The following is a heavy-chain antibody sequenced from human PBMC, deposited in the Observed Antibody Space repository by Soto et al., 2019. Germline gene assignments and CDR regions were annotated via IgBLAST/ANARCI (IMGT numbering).Heavy chain of an antibody. Sequence: ASVKVSCKASGYTFTGYAMHWVRQAPGQRLEWMGWINAGNGNTKYSQKFQGGVTITRDTSASTAYMELSSLRSEDTAVYYCARHDWAKPFDYWGQGTLVTVSS. CDR2: INAGNGNT. V-gene: IGHV1-3*01. J-gene: IGHJ4*02. CDR1: GYTFTGYA. CDR3: ARHDWAKPFDY. D-gene: IGHD3-9*01.